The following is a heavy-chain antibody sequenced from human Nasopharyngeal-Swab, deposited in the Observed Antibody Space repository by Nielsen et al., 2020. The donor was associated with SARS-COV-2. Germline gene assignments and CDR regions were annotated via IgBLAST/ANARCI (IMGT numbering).Heavy chain of an antibody. CDR1: GYTFTSYY. V-gene: IGHV1-46*01. CDR2: INPSGCST. Sequence: ASVKVSCKASGYTFTSYYMHWVRQAPGQGLEWMGIINPSGCSTSYAQKFQGRVTMTRDTSTSTVYMELSSLRSEDTAVYYCARGGDIVVVPAAIGYFQHWGQGTLVTVSS. J-gene: IGHJ1*01. CDR3: ARGGDIVVVPAAIGYFQH. D-gene: IGHD2-2*01.